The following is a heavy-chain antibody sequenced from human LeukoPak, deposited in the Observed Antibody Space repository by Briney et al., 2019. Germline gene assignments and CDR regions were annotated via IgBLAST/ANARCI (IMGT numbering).Heavy chain of an antibody. D-gene: IGHD3-16*01. CDR1: GYTFTSYD. CDR3: ARADQAIWDYDY. Sequence: ASVKVSCKASGYTFTSYDINWVRQATGQGLEWMGWMNPNSGNTGYAQKFQGRVTMTRNTSISTVYMELSSLRSEDTAVYYCARADQAIWDYDYWGQGTLVTVSS. CDR2: MNPNSGNT. J-gene: IGHJ4*02. V-gene: IGHV1-8*01.